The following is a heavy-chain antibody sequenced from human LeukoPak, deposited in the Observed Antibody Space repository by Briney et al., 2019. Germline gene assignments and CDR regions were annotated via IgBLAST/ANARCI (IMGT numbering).Heavy chain of an antibody. CDR3: ARDFYGDYEDY. J-gene: IGHJ4*02. D-gene: IGHD4-17*01. CDR2: IYYSGIT. CDR1: GGSIRSYY. Sequence: PSETLSLTCTVSGGSIRSYYWSWIRQPPGKGLEWLGSIYYSGITYYNPSLKSRVTISVDTSKNQFSLKLSSVTAADTAVYYCARDFYGDYEDYWGRGTLVTVSS. V-gene: IGHV4-39*07.